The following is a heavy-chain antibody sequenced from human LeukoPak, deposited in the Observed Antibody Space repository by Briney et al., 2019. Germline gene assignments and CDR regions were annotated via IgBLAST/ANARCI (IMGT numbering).Heavy chain of an antibody. J-gene: IGHJ4*02. CDR3: ARAGGGIAAAGGFLPLLY. CDR2: IYYSGST. D-gene: IGHD6-13*01. CDR1: GGSISCYY. Sequence: PSETLSLTCTVSGGSISCYYWSWIRQPPGKGLEWIGYIYYSGSTNYNPSLKSRVTISVDTSKNQFSLKLSSVTAADTAVYYCARAGGGIAAAGGFLPLLYWGQGTLVTVSS. V-gene: IGHV4-59*01.